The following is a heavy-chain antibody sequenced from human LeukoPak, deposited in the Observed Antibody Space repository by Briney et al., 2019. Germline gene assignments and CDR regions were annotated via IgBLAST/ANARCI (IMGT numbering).Heavy chain of an antibody. V-gene: IGHV3-23*01. CDR3: AKDPGARGYSYGFDL. Sequence: PGGSLRLSCAASGFTFSSYDIHWVRQAPGKGLEWVSAISGSGGSTYYADSVKGRFTISRDNSKNTLYLQMNSLRAEDTAVYYCAKDPGARGYSYGFDLWGRGTLVTVSS. J-gene: IGHJ2*01. D-gene: IGHD5-18*01. CDR2: ISGSGGST. CDR1: GFTFSSYD.